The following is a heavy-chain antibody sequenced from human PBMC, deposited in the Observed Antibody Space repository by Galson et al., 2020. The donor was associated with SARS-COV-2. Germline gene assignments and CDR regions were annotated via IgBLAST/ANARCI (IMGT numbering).Heavy chain of an antibody. CDR3: ARDDAWFDY. J-gene: IGHJ4*02. V-gene: IGHV1-18*01. CDR1: GYTFTNYG. CDR2: ISGYNGNT. Sequence: ASVKVSCKAFGYTFTNYGISWVRQAPGQGLEWLGWISGYNGNTNYAQKLQGRVTMTTDTSTSTAHMEVRSLTFDDTAVYYCARDDAWFDYVGQGTLVTVSS. D-gene: IGHD3-16*01.